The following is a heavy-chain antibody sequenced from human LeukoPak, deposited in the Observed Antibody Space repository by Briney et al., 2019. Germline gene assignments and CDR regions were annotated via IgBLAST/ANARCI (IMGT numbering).Heavy chain of an antibody. V-gene: IGHV1-2*06. D-gene: IGHD3-3*01. Sequence: ASVKVSCKASGGTFSSYAISWVRQAPGQGLEWMGRINPYSGGTNYAQKFQGRVTMTRDTSISTAYMELSRLRSDDTAVYYCAKDIRFGAVIDHYYGMDVWGQGTTVTVSS. CDR1: GGTFSSYA. CDR2: INPYSGGT. J-gene: IGHJ6*02. CDR3: AKDIRFGAVIDHYYGMDV.